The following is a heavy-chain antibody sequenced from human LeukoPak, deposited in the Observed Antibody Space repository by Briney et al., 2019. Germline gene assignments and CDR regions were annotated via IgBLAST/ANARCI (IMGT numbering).Heavy chain of an antibody. CDR3: ARDFVGNSLRAHYMDV. CDR2: ISYDGSNK. CDR1: GFTFSSYA. J-gene: IGHJ6*03. D-gene: IGHD1-7*01. Sequence: GGSLRLSCAASGFTFSSYAMHWVRQAPGKGLEWVAVISYDGSNKYYADSVKGRFTISRDNSKNTLYLQMNSLRAEDTAVYYCARDFVGNSLRAHYMDVWGKGTTVTVSS. V-gene: IGHV3-30-3*01.